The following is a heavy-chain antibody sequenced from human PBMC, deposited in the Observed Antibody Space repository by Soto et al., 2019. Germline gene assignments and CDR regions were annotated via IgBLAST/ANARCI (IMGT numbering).Heavy chain of an antibody. CDR3: ATGGVRFLGVHYYYGMDV. V-gene: IGHV1-69*13. CDR1: GGTFSSYA. J-gene: IGHJ6*02. Sequence: SVKVSCKASGGTFSSYAISWVRQAPGQGLEWMGGIIPIFGTANYAQKFQGRVTITADESTSTAYMELSRLRSEDTAVYYCATGGVRFLGVHYYYGMDVWGQGTTVTVSS. CDR2: IIPIFGTA. D-gene: IGHD3-3*01.